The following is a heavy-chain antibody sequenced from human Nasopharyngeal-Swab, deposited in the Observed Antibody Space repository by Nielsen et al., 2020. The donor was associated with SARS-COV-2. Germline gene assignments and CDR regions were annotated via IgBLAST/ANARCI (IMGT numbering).Heavy chain of an antibody. J-gene: IGHJ2*01. CDR2: INPSGGST. CDR1: GYTFTGYY. CDR3: ARDGAYCGGDCPAGYFDL. V-gene: IGHV1-46*01. Sequence: ASVKVSCRASGYTFTGYYMHWVRQAPGQGLEWMGIINPSGGSTSYAQKFQGRVTMTRDTSTSTVYMELSSLRSEDTAVYYCARDGAYCGGDCPAGYFDLWGRGTLVTVSS. D-gene: IGHD2-21*02.